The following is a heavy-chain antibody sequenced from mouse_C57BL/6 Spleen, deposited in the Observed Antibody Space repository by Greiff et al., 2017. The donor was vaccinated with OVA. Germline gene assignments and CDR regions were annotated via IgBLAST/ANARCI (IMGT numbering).Heavy chain of an antibody. CDR1: GYTFTDYN. J-gene: IGHJ4*01. CDR2: INPNNGGT. V-gene: IGHV1-22*01. Sequence: VQLQQSGPELVKPGASVKMSCKASGYTFTDYNMHWVKQSHGKSLEWIGYINPNNGGTSYNQKFKGKATLTVNKSSSTAYMELRSLTSEDSAVYYCAPRGGLRPDFGYAMDYWGQGTSVTVSS. CDR3: APRGGLRPDFGYAMDY. D-gene: IGHD2-4*01.